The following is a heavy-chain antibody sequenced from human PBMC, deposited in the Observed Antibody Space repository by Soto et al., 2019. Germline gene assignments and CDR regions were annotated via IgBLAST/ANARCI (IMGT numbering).Heavy chain of an antibody. Sequence: QVQLQESGPGLVKPSQTLSLTCTVSGGSISSGGYYWNWIRQHPGKGLEWIGYIHYSGSTNYNPSLKSRVTISVDTSKNQFSLKLTSVTAADTAVYYCARELRHYYFYMDVWGRGTTVTVSS. CDR1: GGSISSGGYY. CDR2: IHYSGST. J-gene: IGHJ6*03. V-gene: IGHV4-31*03. CDR3: ARELRHYYFYMDV. D-gene: IGHD2-15*01.